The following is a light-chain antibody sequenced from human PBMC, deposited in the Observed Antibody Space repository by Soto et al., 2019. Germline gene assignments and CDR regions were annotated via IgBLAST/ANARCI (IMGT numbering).Light chain of an antibody. Sequence: EIVMTQSPATLSVSPGERATVSYRASQSVSSNLAWYQQKPGQAPRLVIYGASTRASGMPARFSGSGSGTEFTLTISSLQSEDFAVYYCQQYSNWPPWTFGQGTKVDIK. V-gene: IGKV3-15*01. CDR1: QSVSSN. CDR2: GAS. J-gene: IGKJ1*01. CDR3: QQYSNWPPWT.